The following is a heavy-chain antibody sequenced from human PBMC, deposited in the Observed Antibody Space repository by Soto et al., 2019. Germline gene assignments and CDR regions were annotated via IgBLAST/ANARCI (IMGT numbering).Heavy chain of an antibody. V-gene: IGHV3-21*01. Sequence: TGGSLRLSCAASGFTFSSYSMNWVRQAPGKGLEWVSSISSSSSYIYYADSVKGRFTISRDNAKNSLYLQMNSLRAEDTAVYYCASTTYGADLYFDYWGQGTLVTVSS. D-gene: IGHD4-17*01. CDR1: GFTFSSYS. J-gene: IGHJ4*02. CDR3: ASTTYGADLYFDY. CDR2: ISSSSSYI.